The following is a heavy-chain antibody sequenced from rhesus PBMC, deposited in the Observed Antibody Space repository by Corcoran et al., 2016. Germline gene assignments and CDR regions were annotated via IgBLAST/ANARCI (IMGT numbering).Heavy chain of an antibody. Sequence: QVQLQASGPGLVKPSETLSLTCAVSGGSISDDSYWRWIRQPPGQGLDWIGYIYGSGGGTNYNPSLKNRVTMSIDTSKNQFSLKLSSVTAAETAVYYCARDPRITMIVAFDYWGQGVLVTVSS. V-gene: IGHV4-106*01. D-gene: IGHD3-28*01. J-gene: IGHJ4*01. CDR1: GGSISDDSY. CDR2: IYGSGGGT. CDR3: ARDPRITMIVAFDY.